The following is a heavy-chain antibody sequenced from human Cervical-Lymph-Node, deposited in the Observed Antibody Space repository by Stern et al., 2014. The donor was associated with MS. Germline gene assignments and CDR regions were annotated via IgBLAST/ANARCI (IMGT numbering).Heavy chain of an antibody. J-gene: IGHJ4*02. D-gene: IGHD1-1*01. CDR3: ATVWM. V-gene: IGHV3-48*02. CDR1: GFSFGSYT. Sequence: EDQLVESGGGLVQPGGSLGLSCVASGFSFGSYTINWVRQAPGRGLEWVSYISSSSSIISYADSVKGRFTISRDNAKNLLFLQMNSLRDEDTAVYFCATVWMWGQGSLVTVSS. CDR2: ISSSSSII.